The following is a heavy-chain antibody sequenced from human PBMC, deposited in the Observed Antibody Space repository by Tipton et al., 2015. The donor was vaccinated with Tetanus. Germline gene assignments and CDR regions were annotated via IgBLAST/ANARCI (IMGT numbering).Heavy chain of an antibody. CDR2: INTDKGST. V-gene: IGHV1-18*01. J-gene: IGHJ4*02. D-gene: IGHD1-1*01. Sequence: QSGAEVKKPGASAKVSCKASGYTFTSFGINWVRQAPGQGLEWMGWINTDKGSTNYAQNLQGRVIMTTDTSTLTAYMELRSLRSDDTAVYYCARGGTMDYWGQGTLVTVSA. CDR3: ARGGTMDY. CDR1: GYTFTSFG.